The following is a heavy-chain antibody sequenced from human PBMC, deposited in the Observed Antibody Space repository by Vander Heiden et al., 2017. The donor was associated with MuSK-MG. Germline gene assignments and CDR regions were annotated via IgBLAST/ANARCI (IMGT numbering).Heavy chain of an antibody. V-gene: IGHV3-21*01. CDR3: ARGWQQLAY. Sequence: DVQLEESGGGLVKTGGSLRLSCAASGFSFSSHSMNWVRQAPGKGLEWVSSISGESTYIYYADSVKGRFTISRDNAKNSVNLQMNSLRAEDTAAYYCARGWQQLAYWGPGTLVTVSS. CDR2: ISGESTYI. J-gene: IGHJ4*02. D-gene: IGHD6-13*01. CDR1: GFSFSSHS.